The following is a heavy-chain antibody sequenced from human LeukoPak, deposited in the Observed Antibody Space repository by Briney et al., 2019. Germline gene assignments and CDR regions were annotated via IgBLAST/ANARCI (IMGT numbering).Heavy chain of an antibody. CDR2: IYSGGST. V-gene: IGHV3-53*01. J-gene: IGHJ4*02. CDR3: AREAVTRNYFDY. Sequence: GGSLRLSCAASGFTVSSNYMNWVRQAPGKGLEWVSVIYSGGSTYYADSVKGRFTISRYNSKNTLYLQMNSLRAEDTAVYYCAREAVTRNYFDYWGQGTLVTVSS. D-gene: IGHD4-17*01. CDR1: GFTVSSNY.